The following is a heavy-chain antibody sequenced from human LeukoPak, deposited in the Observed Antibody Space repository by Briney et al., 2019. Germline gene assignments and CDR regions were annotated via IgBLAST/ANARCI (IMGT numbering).Heavy chain of an antibody. J-gene: IGHJ4*02. CDR1: GGSISSNSYY. CDR3: ARDYVWGSYREPFDY. CDR2: IYYSGST. D-gene: IGHD3-16*02. V-gene: IGHV4-39*07. Sequence: SETLSLTCAVSGGSISSNSYYWGWIRQPPGKGLEWIGSIYYSGSTYYNPSLKSRVTISVDTSKNQFSLKLSSVTAADTAVYYCARDYVWGSYREPFDYWGQGTLVTVSS.